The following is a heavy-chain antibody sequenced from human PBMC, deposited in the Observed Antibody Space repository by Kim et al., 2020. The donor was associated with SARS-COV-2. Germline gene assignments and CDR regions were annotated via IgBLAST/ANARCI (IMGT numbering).Heavy chain of an antibody. J-gene: IGHJ4*02. CDR3: ARGEGKAAVRD. V-gene: IGHV4-59*01. CDR2: IYYSGST. D-gene: IGHD6-25*01. CDR1: GGSISSYY. Sequence: SETLSLTCTVSGGSISSYYWSWIRQPPGKGLEWIGYIYYSGSTNYNPSLKSRVTISVDTSKNQFSLKLSSVTAADTAVYYCARGEGKAAVRDWGQGTLVTVSS.